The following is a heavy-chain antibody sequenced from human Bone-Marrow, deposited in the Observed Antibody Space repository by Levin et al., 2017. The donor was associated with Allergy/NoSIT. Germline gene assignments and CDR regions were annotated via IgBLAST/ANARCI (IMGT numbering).Heavy chain of an antibody. J-gene: IGHJ3*02. CDR1: GGSVSSGDYY. CDR3: ASYGFGEPFDI. Sequence: TSETLSLTCTVSGGSVSSGDYYWSWIRQPPGKGLEWIGYIYYSGITYYNPSLKSRITISVDTSKSQFSLKLSSVTAADTAVYYCASYGFGEPFDIWGQGTRVTVSS. V-gene: IGHV4-30-4*01. CDR2: IYYSGIT. D-gene: IGHD3-10*01.